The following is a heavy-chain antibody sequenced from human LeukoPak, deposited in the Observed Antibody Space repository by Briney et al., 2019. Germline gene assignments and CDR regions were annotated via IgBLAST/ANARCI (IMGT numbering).Heavy chain of an antibody. CDR1: GGSISSSDNY. CDR3: ASLRSRSSWTTFYFDY. J-gene: IGHJ4*02. CDR2: IYYSGST. D-gene: IGHD6-13*01. V-gene: IGHV4-39*02. Sequence: SETLSLTCTVSGGSISSSDNYWGWIRQPPGKGLEWIGTIYYSGSTYYNPSLKGRVTISVDTSKNHFSLRLSSVTAADTAVYYCASLRSRSSWTTFYFDYWGQGTLVTVSS.